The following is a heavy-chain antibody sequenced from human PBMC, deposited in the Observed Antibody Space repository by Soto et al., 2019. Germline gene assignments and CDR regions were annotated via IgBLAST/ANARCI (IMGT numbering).Heavy chain of an antibody. D-gene: IGHD3-10*01. CDR3: ARVVDRYYYGSGSYSRWFDP. Sequence: SETLSLTCTVSGGSISSYYWSWIRQPPGKGLEWIGYIYYSGSTNYNPSLKSRVTISVDTSKNQFSLKLSSVTAADTAVYYCARVVDRYYYGSGSYSRWFDPWGQGTLVTVSS. V-gene: IGHV4-59*01. CDR2: IYYSGST. CDR1: GGSISSYY. J-gene: IGHJ5*02.